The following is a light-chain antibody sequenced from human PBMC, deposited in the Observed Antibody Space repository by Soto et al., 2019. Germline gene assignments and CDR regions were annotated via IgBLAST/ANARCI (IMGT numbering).Light chain of an antibody. CDR1: SSNIGSNT. J-gene: IGLJ3*02. V-gene: IGLV1-44*01. Sequence: QSVLTQPPSASGTPGQRVTISCSGSSSNIGSNTVNWYQQLPGTAPKLLIYSNNQRPSGVPDRFSGSKSGTSASLAISGLQSEDEADYYCSSYSTTTTPQWVFGGGTKLTVL. CDR3: SSYSTTTTPQWV. CDR2: SNN.